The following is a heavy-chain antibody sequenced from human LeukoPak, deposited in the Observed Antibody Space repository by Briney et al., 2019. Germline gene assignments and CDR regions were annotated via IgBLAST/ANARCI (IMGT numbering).Heavy chain of an antibody. CDR3: ARRLTQYDCFDP. CDR1: GDSVSSNSVT. D-gene: IGHD2-2*01. J-gene: IGHJ5*02. CDR2: TYYRSTWYN. Sequence: SQTLSLTCAISGDSVSSNSVTWNWIRQSPSRGLEWLGRTYYRSTWYNDYAVSVRGRIAVNPDTSKNQFSLHLNSVTPEDTAVYYCARRLTQYDCFDPWGQGILVTVSS. V-gene: IGHV6-1*01.